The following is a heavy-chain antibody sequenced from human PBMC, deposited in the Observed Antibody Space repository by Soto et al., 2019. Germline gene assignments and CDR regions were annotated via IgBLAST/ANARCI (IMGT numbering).Heavy chain of an antibody. V-gene: IGHV3-21*01. CDR3: ARGTSSSSGYYYGMDV. CDR1: GFTFSSYS. Sequence: PGGSLRLSCAASGFTFSSYSMNWVRQAPGKGLEWVSSISSSSSYIYYADSVKGRFTISRDNAKNSLYLQMNSLRAEDTAVYYCARGTSSSSGYYYGMDVWGQGTTVTVSS. CDR2: ISSSSSYI. J-gene: IGHJ6*02. D-gene: IGHD6-6*01.